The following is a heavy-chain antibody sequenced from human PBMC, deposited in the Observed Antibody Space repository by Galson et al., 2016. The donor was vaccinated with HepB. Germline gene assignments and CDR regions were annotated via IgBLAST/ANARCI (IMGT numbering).Heavy chain of an antibody. Sequence: TLSLTCSVSGVSISSYGSLWSWIRQHPVKGLEWIGYIYYTGSTQYNPSLRSRITISLDTSQNQISLRLRSVTDADTAVYYCAREDYESVDSGNRIDYWGQGTLVTVSS. J-gene: IGHJ4*02. CDR2: IYYTGST. D-gene: IGHD3-10*01. V-gene: IGHV4-31*03. CDR3: AREDYESVDSGNRIDY. CDR1: GVSISSYGSL.